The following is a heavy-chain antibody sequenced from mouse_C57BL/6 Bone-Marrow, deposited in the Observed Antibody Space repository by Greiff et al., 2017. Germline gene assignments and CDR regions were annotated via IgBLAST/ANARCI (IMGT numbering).Heavy chain of an antibody. Sequence: VQLQQSGPVLVKPGASVKMSCKASGYTFTDYYMNWVKQSHGKSLEWIGVINPYNGGTSYNQKFKGKATLTGDKSSSTAYMELNSLTSEDSAVYYCARKGYSTHYFDYWGQGTTLTVSS. CDR1: GYTFTDYY. V-gene: IGHV1-19*01. D-gene: IGHD2-5*01. CDR2: INPYNGGT. J-gene: IGHJ2*01. CDR3: ARKGYSTHYFDY.